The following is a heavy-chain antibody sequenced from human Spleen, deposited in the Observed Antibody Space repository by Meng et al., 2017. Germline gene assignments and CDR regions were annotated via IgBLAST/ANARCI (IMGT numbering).Heavy chain of an antibody. V-gene: IGHV4-38-2*01. J-gene: IGHJ4*02. CDR1: GYSITGSYN. CDR3: ATDSGYCSSTSCYSLDY. D-gene: IGHD2-2*01. Sequence: SETLSLTCAVSGYSITGSYNWGWIRQSPGKGLEWIGSIYQSGSTYYNPSLKSRVTMSADTSKNQFSLKLTSLTAADTAVYYCATDSGYCSSTSCYSLDYWGQGTLVTVSS. CDR2: IYQSGST.